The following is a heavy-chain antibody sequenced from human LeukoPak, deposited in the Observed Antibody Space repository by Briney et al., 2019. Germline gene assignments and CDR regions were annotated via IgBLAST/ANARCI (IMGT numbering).Heavy chain of an antibody. Sequence: GSLRLSCAASGFTFSSYAMHWVRQAPGKGLEWVAVISYDGSNKYYADSVKGRFTISRDNSKNTLYLQMNSLRADDTAVYYCARKPDLFDYWGQGTLVTVSS. CDR1: GFTFSSYA. D-gene: IGHD1-14*01. CDR2: ISYDGSNK. V-gene: IGHV3-30-3*01. J-gene: IGHJ4*02. CDR3: ARKPDLFDY.